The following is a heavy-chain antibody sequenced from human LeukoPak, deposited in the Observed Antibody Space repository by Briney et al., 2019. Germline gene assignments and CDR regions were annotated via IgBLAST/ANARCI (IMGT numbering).Heavy chain of an antibody. D-gene: IGHD5-18*01. V-gene: IGHV1-46*01. CDR3: ARSGYSYGRSYYYYMDV. J-gene: IGHJ6*03. Sequence: ASVKVSCKAFGYTFTSNYMHWVRQAPGQGPEWMGVISPSGGSTTYAQKLQGRVTMTTDTSTSTAYMELRSLRSDDTAVYYCARSGYSYGRSYYYYMDVWGKGTTVTISS. CDR2: ISPSGGST. CDR1: GYTFTSNY.